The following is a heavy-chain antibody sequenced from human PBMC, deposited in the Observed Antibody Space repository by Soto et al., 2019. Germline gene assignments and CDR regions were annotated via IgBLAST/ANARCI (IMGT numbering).Heavy chain of an antibody. V-gene: IGHV3-30*03. CDR2: ISYDGSDK. CDR1: GFTFSSYG. D-gene: IGHD6-6*01. CDR3: ARGLWSSSGSRYYHYGMDV. J-gene: IGHJ6*02. Sequence: QVQLVESGGGVVQPGRSLRLSCAASGFTFSSYGMHWVRQAPGKGLEWVAVISYDGSDKYYADSVKGRFTISRDNSKNTLYVQMNSLRAEDTAVYYCARGLWSSSGSRYYHYGMDVWGQGTTVTVSS.